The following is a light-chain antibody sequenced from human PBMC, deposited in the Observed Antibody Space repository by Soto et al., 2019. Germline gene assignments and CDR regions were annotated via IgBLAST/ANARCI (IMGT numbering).Light chain of an antibody. CDR3: QQSFITPPLT. J-gene: IGKJ4*01. V-gene: IGKV1-39*01. Sequence: DIQMTQSPSSLSASIGDIITITCRASQSISTYLNWYQQKPGKAPKLLFYGASTLQNGVPSRFSGSGSPTDYTLTISGLQPEDFATYYCQQSFITPPLTFGGGTKVEMK. CDR2: GAS. CDR1: QSISTY.